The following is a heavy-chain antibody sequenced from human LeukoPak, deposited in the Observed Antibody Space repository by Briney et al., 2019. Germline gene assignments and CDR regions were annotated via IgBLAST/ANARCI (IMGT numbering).Heavy chain of an antibody. J-gene: IGHJ4*02. D-gene: IGHD3-22*01. CDR1: GGTFSSYA. CDR2: IKPNSGGT. Sequence: GASVKVSCKASGGTFSSYAISWVRQAPGQGPEWMGWIKPNSGGTSYTQKFQGRVTMTRDTSISTAYMELSRLRSDDTAVYYCARDGHDSSGYYEDYWGQGTLVTVSS. CDR3: ARDGHDSSGYYEDY. V-gene: IGHV1-2*02.